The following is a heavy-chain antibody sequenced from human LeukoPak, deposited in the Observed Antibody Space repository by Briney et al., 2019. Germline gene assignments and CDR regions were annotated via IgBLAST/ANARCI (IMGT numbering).Heavy chain of an antibody. Sequence: PGGSLRLSCAAPGFTFSSYAMSWVRQAPGKGLEWVSAISGSGGSTYYADSVKGRFTISRDNSKNTLYLQMNSLRAEDTAVYYCAKDLRYSSGWDYWGQGTLVTVSS. CDR3: AKDLRYSSGWDY. D-gene: IGHD6-19*01. V-gene: IGHV3-23*01. CDR1: GFTFSSYA. J-gene: IGHJ4*02. CDR2: ISGSGGST.